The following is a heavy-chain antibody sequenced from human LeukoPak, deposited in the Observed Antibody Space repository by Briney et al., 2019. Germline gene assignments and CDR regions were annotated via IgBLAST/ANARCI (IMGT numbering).Heavy chain of an antibody. D-gene: IGHD2-15*01. CDR2: ISGSGTST. J-gene: IGHJ4*02. V-gene: IGHV3-23*01. CDR1: GFTFSYYA. CDR3: AKKRDSHETLYFFDY. Sequence: GGSLRLSCAASGFTFSYYAMSWVRQAPGKGLEWVSAISGSGTSTYYADSVQGRFTISRDNSKNTLSLQMNSLRAEDTAVYYCAKKRDSHETLYFFDYWGQGTLVTVSS.